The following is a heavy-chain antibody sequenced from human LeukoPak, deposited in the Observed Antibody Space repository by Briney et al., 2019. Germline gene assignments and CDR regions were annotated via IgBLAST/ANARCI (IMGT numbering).Heavy chain of an antibody. V-gene: IGHV3-74*01. J-gene: IGHJ6*02. CDR3: AREDGVRATYYGMDV. Sequence: GGSLRLSCAASGFTFSSYWMHWVRQAPGKGLVWVSRINSDGSSTSYADSVKGRFTISRDNAKNTLYLQMNSLRAEDTAVYYCAREDGVRATYYGMDVWGQGTTVTVSS. CDR2: INSDGSST. CDR1: GFTFSSYW. D-gene: IGHD3-10*01.